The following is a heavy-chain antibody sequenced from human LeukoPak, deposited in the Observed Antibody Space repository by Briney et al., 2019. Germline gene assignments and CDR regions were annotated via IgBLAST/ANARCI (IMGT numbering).Heavy chain of an antibody. CDR1: GGSFSGHY. J-gene: IGHJ5*02. Sequence: SETLSLICAVYGGSFSGHYWSCTRQPPGKGLEWIGEINHSGSASYIPSLKSRVTISVDTSKNQFSLKLTSVTAADTALYYCVRGEMGYSGYEYNWFDPWAQGTLVTVSS. V-gene: IGHV4-34*01. CDR2: INHSGSA. D-gene: IGHD5-12*01. CDR3: VRGEMGYSGYEYNWFDP.